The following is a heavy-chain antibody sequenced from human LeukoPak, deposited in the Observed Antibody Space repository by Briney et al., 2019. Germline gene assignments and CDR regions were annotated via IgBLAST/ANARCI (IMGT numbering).Heavy chain of an antibody. Sequence: PGGSLRLSCAVSGFTVSSNYMSWVRQAPGKGLEWVSAIYSGGNTYYADSVKGRFTISRDNAKNSLYLQMNNLRVEDTAVYYCVGPDSQFDCWGQGTLVTVSS. V-gene: IGHV3-53*01. J-gene: IGHJ4*02. D-gene: IGHD3-10*01. CDR1: GFTVSSNY. CDR2: IYSGGNT. CDR3: VGPDSQFDC.